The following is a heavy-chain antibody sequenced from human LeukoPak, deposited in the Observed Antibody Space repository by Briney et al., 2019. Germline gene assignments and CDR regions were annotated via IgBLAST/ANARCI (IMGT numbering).Heavy chain of an antibody. CDR3: ARARDGYTADAFDI. CDR1: GFTFSSYA. Sequence: GGSLRLSCAASGFTFSSYAMHWVRQAPGKGLEEVAVISYDGSNKYYADSVKGRFTISRDNSKNTLYLQMNSLRAEDTAVYYCARARDGYTADAFDIWGQGTMVTVSS. V-gene: IGHV3-30-3*01. J-gene: IGHJ3*02. D-gene: IGHD5-24*01. CDR2: ISYDGSNK.